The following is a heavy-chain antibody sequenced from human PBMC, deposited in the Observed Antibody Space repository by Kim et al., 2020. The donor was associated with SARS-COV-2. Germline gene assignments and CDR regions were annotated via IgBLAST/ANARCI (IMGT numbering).Heavy chain of an antibody. CDR1: GGSISSSSYY. Sequence: SETLSLTCTVSGGSISSSSYYWGWIRQPPGKGLEWIGSIYYSGSTYYNPSLKSRVTISVDTSKNQFSLKLSSVTAADTAVYYCARDNGGGSWGYWGQGTLVTVSS. CDR2: IYYSGST. CDR3: ARDNGGGSWGY. D-gene: IGHD2-15*01. J-gene: IGHJ4*02. V-gene: IGHV4-39*07.